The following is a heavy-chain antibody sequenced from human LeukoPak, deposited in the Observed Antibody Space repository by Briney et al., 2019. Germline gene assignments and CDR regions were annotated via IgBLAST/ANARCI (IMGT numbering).Heavy chain of an antibody. Sequence: PSETLSLTCAIYGGSFSAYYWSWVRRPPGKGLEWLGDMTYSGDSNFNPSLKSRVTLSVDTFKTQFSLKLTSVTAADSAVYFCATEGYTAGRQVVDSWGQGTLVTVSS. CDR1: GGSFSAYY. CDR3: ATEGYTAGRQVVDS. CDR2: MTYSGDS. D-gene: IGHD6-6*01. J-gene: IGHJ4*02. V-gene: IGHV4-34*01.